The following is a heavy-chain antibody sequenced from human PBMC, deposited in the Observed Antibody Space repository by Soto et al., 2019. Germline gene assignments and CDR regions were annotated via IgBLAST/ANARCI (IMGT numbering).Heavy chain of an antibody. V-gene: IGHV3-15*01. CDR3: TTTFLSSAFDI. D-gene: IGHD3-16*01. CDR2: IKSKTDGGTT. J-gene: IGHJ3*02. Sequence: EVQLVESGGGLVKPGGSLRLSCAASGFTFSNAWMSWVRQAPGKGLEWVGRIKSKTDGGTTDYAAPVKGRFTISRDDSKNTLYLQMTSLKTEDTAGYYCTTTFLSSAFDIWGQGTMVTVSS. CDR1: GFTFSNAW.